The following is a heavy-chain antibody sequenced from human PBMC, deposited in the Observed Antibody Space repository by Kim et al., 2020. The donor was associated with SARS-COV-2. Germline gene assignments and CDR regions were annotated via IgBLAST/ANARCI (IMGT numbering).Heavy chain of an antibody. J-gene: IGHJ4*02. D-gene: IGHD1-1*01. V-gene: IGHV1-3*01. CDR3: ARDGTTRNGGYYFDY. Sequence: QKVPGRVTSTRDTSARTVYMELSSLRSEDTAVYYCARDGTTRNGGYYFDYWGQGALVTVSS.